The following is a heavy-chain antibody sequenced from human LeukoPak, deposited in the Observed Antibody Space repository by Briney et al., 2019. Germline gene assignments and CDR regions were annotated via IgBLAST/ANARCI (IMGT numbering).Heavy chain of an antibody. CDR3: ARSLHGGDCHI. V-gene: IGHV1-46*01. CDR2: IKPSGGDT. J-gene: IGHJ4*02. Sequence: GASVKVSCKASGYTFIHYYMHWVRQAPGQGLEWMGIIKPSGGDTIYAQKFQGRVTMTRDTSTSTVYLELSSLRSEDTAVYYCARSLHGGDCHIWGQGTLVTVSS. CDR1: GYTFIHYY. D-gene: IGHD2-21*02.